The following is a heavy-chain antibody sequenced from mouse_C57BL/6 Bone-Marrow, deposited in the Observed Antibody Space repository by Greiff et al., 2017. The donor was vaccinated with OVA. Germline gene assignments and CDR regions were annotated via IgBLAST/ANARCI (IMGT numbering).Heavy chain of an antibody. J-gene: IGHJ2*01. Sequence: VQLKESGAELVRPGASVTLSCTASGFNIKDDYMHWVKQRPEQGLEWIGWLDPENGDTEYASKFQGKATTTSNTASNTAYLQLSSLTSEDTAVYYFGAPTVDGYWGQGTTLTVSS. D-gene: IGHD1-1*01. V-gene: IGHV14-4*01. CDR1: GFNIKDDY. CDR3: GAPTVDGY. CDR2: LDPENGDT.